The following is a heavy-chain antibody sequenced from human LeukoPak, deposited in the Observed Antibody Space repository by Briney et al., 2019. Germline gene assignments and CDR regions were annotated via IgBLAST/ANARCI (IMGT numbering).Heavy chain of an antibody. J-gene: IGHJ4*02. D-gene: IGHD1-1*01. CDR2: ISSSSSTI. V-gene: IGHV3-48*01. CDR1: GFTFSSYS. CDR3: AKDFVRYNIQFDY. Sequence: GGSLRFSCAASGFTFSSYSMNWVRQAPGKGLEWVSYISSSSSTIYYADSVKGRFTISRDNSKNTLYLQTNSLRAEDTALYYCAKDFVRYNIQFDYWGQGALVTVSS.